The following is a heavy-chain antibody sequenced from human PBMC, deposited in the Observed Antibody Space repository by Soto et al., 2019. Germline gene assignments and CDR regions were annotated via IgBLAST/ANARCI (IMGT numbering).Heavy chain of an antibody. CDR3: ARGVLY. D-gene: IGHD1-1*01. CDR1: GGSISSGGYF. J-gene: IGHJ4*02. CDR2: IFYSGTT. V-gene: IGHV4-31*03. Sequence: QVQLQESGPGLVKPSQTLSLTCTVSGGSISSGGYFWSWIRQPPGKVLEGIGNIFYSGTTYYNPYLKSRVTISVATSKNQFSLKLSSVTAADTAVYFCARGVLYWGQGTLVTVSS.